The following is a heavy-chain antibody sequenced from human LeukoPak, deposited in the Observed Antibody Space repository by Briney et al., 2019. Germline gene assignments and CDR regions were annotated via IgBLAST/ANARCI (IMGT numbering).Heavy chain of an antibody. J-gene: IGHJ6*03. V-gene: IGHV4-39*07. CDR2: IYYSGST. Sequence: SETLSLTCTVSGGSISSSSYYWGWIRQPPGKGLEWIGSIYYSGSTYYNPSLKSRVTISVDTSKNQFSLKLSSVTAADTAVYYCASGHGADYYYYYMDVWGKGTTVTVSS. CDR3: ASGHGADYYYYYMDV. D-gene: IGHD3-16*01. CDR1: GGSISSSSYY.